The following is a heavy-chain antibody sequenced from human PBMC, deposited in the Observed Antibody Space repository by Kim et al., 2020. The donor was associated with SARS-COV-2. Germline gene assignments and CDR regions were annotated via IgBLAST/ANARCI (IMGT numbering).Heavy chain of an antibody. V-gene: IGHV1-18*01. CDR3: ARVSEYSARVDY. J-gene: IGHJ4*02. Sequence: NYAQKLQGRVTMTTDPSTSTAYMELRGLRSDDTAVYYCARVSEYSARVDYWGQGTLVTVSS. D-gene: IGHD5-12*01.